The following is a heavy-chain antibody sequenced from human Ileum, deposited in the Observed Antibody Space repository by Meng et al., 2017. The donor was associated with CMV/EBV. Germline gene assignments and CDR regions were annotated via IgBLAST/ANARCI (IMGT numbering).Heavy chain of an antibody. J-gene: IGHJ4*02. CDR1: GCTFRSCW. CDR3: ARPHFSIGADGTGADY. Sequence: SGCTFRSCWMSWVRQAPGKGLEWVAKIKQDGGEKYYVGSVKGRFTISRDNAKNSLYLQMNSLRAEDTAVYYCARPHFSIGADGTGADYWGQGTLVAVSS. D-gene: IGHD6-13*01. V-gene: IGHV3-7*01. CDR2: IKQDGGEK.